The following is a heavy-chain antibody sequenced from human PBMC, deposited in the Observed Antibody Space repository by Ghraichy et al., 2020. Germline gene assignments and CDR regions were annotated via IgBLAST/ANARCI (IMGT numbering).Heavy chain of an antibody. CDR2: VYHDGSS. D-gene: IGHD1-26*01. CDR1: GYSITRGYS. Sequence: SETLSLICSVSGYSITRGYSWGWIRQSPGKGLEWLGTVYHDGSSHDNPSLKGLLTMSVDTSKNQFSLSLNSVTAADTAVYYCARAEVGDFDYWGQGIRVIVSP. V-gene: IGHV4-38-2*02. J-gene: IGHJ4*02. CDR3: ARAEVGDFDY.